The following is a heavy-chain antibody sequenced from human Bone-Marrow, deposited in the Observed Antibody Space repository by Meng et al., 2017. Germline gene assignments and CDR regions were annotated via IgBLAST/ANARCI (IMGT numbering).Heavy chain of an antibody. D-gene: IGHD6-25*01. Sequence: QMQLVQSGAEVKQPGASVRVSCKASGYTFTGYYIHWVRQAPGQGLEWLGRIDCNNGGAIYAQKFQDRVTMTRDTSITTAYMDLSRLTSDDTAVYYCARDAGRAASPRWGQGTLVTVSS. CDR1: GYTFTGYY. CDR3: ARDAGRAASPR. CDR2: IDCNNGGA. V-gene: IGHV1-2*06. J-gene: IGHJ4*02.